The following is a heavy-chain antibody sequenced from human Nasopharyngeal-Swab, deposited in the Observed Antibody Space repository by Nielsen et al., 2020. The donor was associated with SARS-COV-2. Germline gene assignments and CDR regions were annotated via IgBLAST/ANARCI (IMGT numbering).Heavy chain of an antibody. V-gene: IGHV3-23*01. D-gene: IGHD5-12*01. CDR1: GFTFSSYA. J-gene: IGHJ4*02. CDR2: ISGSGGST. CDR3: AKDRGRGVAIFDY. Sequence: GESLKISCAASGFTFSSYAMSWVRQAPGKGLEWVSAISGSGGSTYYADSVKGRFTISRDNSKNTLYLQMNSLRAEDTAAYYCAKDRGRGVAIFDYWGQGTLVTVSS.